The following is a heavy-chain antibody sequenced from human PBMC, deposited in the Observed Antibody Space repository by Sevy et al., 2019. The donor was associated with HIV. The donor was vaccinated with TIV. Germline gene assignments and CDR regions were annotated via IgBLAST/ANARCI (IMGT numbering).Heavy chain of an antibody. CDR2: ISSSGGST. D-gene: IGHD3-10*01. Sequence: GGCLRLSCAASGFTFSAYAMSWVRQAPGKGLEWVSCISSSGGSTYYADSVKGRFCISRDTSKNTLYLQMNSLRAEDTAVYYCATLRGGLYGSGYFQNWGQGTQVTVSS. V-gene: IGHV3-23*01. J-gene: IGHJ1*01. CDR3: ATLRGGLYGSGYFQN. CDR1: GFTFSAYA.